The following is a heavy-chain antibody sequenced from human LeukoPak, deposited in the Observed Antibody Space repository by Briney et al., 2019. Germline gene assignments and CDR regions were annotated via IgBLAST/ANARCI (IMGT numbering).Heavy chain of an antibody. Sequence: GASVKVSCKVSGYTLTELSMHWVRQAPGKGREWMGGFDPEDGETIYAQKFQGRVTMTEDTSTDTAYMELSSLTSEDTAEYYCARTLCGGDCYPEIPPFYYYFYMDVWGKGTTVTVSS. D-gene: IGHD2-21*02. CDR1: GYTLTELS. J-gene: IGHJ6*03. CDR3: ARTLCGGDCYPEIPPFYYYFYMDV. V-gene: IGHV1-24*01. CDR2: FDPEDGET.